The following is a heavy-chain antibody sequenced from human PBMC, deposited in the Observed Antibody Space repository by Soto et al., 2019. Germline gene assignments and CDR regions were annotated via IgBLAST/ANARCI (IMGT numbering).Heavy chain of an antibody. CDR3: ARGPPFH. Sequence: SETLSLTCTVSGGSISSYYWSWIRQPPGKGLEWIGEVYHSGSTNYSPSLKSRVTISVDKSKNQFSLRLSSVTAADTAVYYCARGPPFHWGQGTLVTVSS. D-gene: IGHD3-16*01. CDR1: GGSISSYY. J-gene: IGHJ4*02. CDR2: VYHSGST. V-gene: IGHV4-59*12.